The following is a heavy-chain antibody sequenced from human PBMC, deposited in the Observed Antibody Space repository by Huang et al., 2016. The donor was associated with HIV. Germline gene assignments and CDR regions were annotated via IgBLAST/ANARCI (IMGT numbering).Heavy chain of an antibody. D-gene: IGHD3-22*01. Sequence: EVQLVESGGGLVKPGGSLRLSCEATGFRFSSYSMNWVRQAPGNVGEWVSSMTAGSSVMNYADSLKGRFTVSRDNGKNSLYLQIDNLRAEDTAIYYCARLGYHNDGRGFSNAFDIWGPGTVVTVFS. CDR1: GFRFSSYS. V-gene: IGHV3-21*06. J-gene: IGHJ3*02. CDR3: ARLGYHNDGRGFSNAFDI. CDR2: MTAGSSVM.